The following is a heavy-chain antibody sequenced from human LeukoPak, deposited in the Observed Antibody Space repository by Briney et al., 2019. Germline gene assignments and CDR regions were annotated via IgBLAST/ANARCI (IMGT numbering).Heavy chain of an antibody. CDR1: GGPISSSSYY. D-gene: IGHD6-13*01. Sequence: SETLSLTCTVSGGPISSSSYYWGWIRQPPGKGLEWIVSIYYSGSTYYNPSLKSRVTISVDTSKNQFSLKLSSVTAADTAVYYCARPSYSSSWADAFDIWGQGTMVTVSP. CDR2: IYYSGST. CDR3: ARPSYSSSWADAFDI. V-gene: IGHV4-39*01. J-gene: IGHJ3*02.